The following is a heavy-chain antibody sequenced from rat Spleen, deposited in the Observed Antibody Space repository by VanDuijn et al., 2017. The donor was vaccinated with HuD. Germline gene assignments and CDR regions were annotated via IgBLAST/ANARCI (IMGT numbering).Heavy chain of an antibody. CDR3: ARLGITLGAGHWFAY. D-gene: IGHD1-2*01. J-gene: IGHJ3*01. Sequence: EVQLVESGGGLVQPGRSLKLSCVASGFTFNNYWMTWVRQAPGMGLEWIASISNARGITYYPDSVKGRFTISRDNAKNTLYLQMDSLRSEDTATYYCARLGITLGAGHWFAYWGQGTLVTVSS. CDR1: GFTFNNYW. CDR2: ISNARGIT. V-gene: IGHV5-31*01.